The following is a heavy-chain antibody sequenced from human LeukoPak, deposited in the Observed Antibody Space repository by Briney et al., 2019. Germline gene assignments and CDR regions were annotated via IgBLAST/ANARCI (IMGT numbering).Heavy chain of an antibody. J-gene: IGHJ4*02. CDR2: ISGSGGST. V-gene: IGHV3-23*01. Sequence: GGSLRLSCVASGFTFSNYAMSWVRQAPGKGLEWVSAISGSGGSTYYADSVKGRFTISRDNSKNTLYLQMNSLRAEDTAVYYCAKDPTMVRGVIIDLWGQGTLVTVSS. D-gene: IGHD3-10*01. CDR1: GFTFSNYA. CDR3: AKDPTMVRGVIIDL.